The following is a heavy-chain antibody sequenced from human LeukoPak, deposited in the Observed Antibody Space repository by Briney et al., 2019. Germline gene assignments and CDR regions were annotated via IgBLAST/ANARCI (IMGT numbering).Heavy chain of an antibody. CDR3: ARKDGKAYCSGGGCYGPFDWFDP. CDR2: IYYSGST. D-gene: IGHD2-15*01. J-gene: IGHJ5*02. CDR1: GGSISSGGYY. Sequence: SETLSLTCTVSGGSISSGGYYWSWIRQHPGKGLEWIGYIYYSGSTYYNPSLKSRVTISVDTSKNQFSLKLSSVTAADTAVYYCARKDGKAYCSGGGCYGPFDWFDPWGQGTLVTVSS. V-gene: IGHV4-31*03.